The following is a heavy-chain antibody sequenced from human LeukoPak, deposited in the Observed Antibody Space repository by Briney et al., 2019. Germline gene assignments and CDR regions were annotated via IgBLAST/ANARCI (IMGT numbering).Heavy chain of an antibody. J-gene: IGHJ3*02. V-gene: IGHV4-39*01. Sequence: SETLSLTCTVSGGSISSSSYYWGWIRQPPGKGLEWIGSIYYSGSTYYNPSLKSRVTISVDTSKNQFSLKLSSVTAADTAVYYCARLSYYYDSSGYHTTDAFGIWGQGTMVTVSS. CDR3: ARLSYYYDSSGYHTTDAFGI. D-gene: IGHD3-22*01. CDR1: GGSISSSSYY. CDR2: IYYSGST.